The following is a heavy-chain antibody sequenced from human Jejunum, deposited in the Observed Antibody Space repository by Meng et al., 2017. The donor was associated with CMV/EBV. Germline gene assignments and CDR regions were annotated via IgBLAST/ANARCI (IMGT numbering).Heavy chain of an antibody. CDR2: ISAYKGNT. D-gene: IGHD2-2*01. J-gene: IGHJ5*02. V-gene: IGHV1-18*01. Sequence: VLWLQSGEEGKNPGASVKVSCKASGHTFTSYGISWVRQAPGQGLEWMGWISAYKGNTNYAQKLQGRVTMTTDTSTSTAYMELRSLRSDDTAVYYCARARLGGYCSSTSCADNWFDPWGQGTLVTVSS. CDR3: ARARLGGYCSSTSCADNWFDP. CDR1: GHTFTSYG.